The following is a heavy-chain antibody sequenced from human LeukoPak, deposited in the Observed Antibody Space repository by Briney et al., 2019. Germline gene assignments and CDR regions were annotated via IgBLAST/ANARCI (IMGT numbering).Heavy chain of an antibody. J-gene: IGHJ4*02. D-gene: IGHD3-22*01. Sequence: SGGSLRLSCAASGFILSSYSMNWVRQAPGKGLEWVSGISWNSGSIGYADSVKGRFTISRDNAKNSLYLQMNSLRAEDTALYYCAKDRWRGQAMIVVVIFDYWGQGTLVTVSS. CDR2: ISWNSGSI. CDR1: GFILSSYS. V-gene: IGHV3-9*01. CDR3: AKDRWRGQAMIVVVIFDY.